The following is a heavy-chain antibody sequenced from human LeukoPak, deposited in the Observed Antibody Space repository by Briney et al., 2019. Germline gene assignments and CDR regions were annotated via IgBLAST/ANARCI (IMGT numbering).Heavy chain of an antibody. CDR3: VRRQWELQYFDL. CDR1: GGSISSYY. D-gene: IGHD1-26*01. V-gene: IGHV4-59*01. Sequence: SETLSLTCTVSGGSISSYYWSWSRQPPGKGLEWIGYIYSSGSTNYNPSLKSRVTISVDTSKNQFSLKLNSVTAADTAVYYCVRRQWELQYFDLWGRGTLVAVSS. CDR2: IYSSGST. J-gene: IGHJ2*01.